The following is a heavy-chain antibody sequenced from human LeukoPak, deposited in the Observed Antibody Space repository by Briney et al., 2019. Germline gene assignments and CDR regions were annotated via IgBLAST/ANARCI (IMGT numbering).Heavy chain of an antibody. V-gene: IGHV1-8*01. Sequence: ASVKVSCKASGYTFTSYDINWVRQATGQGLEWMGWMNPNSGNTGYAQKFQGRVTMTRDTSTSTVYMELSSLRSEDTAVYYCARDLQIVTTDMLGGFFDPWGQGTLVTVSS. J-gene: IGHJ5*02. CDR1: GYTFTSYD. CDR2: MNPNSGNT. D-gene: IGHD3-10*02. CDR3: ARDLQIVTTDMLGGFFDP.